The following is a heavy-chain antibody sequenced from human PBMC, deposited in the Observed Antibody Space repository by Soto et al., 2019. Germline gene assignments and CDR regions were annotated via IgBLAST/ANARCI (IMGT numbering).Heavy chain of an antibody. CDR3: AKAVRGGWFDP. CDR1: GFTFRTYG. CDR2: ISYDGSNT. J-gene: IGHJ5*02. D-gene: IGHD3-16*01. Sequence: QVQLVESGGGVVHPGRSLRLSCAASGFTFRTYGMHWVRQAPGKGLEWLVFISYDGSNTYYGDSVKGRFTVSRDNSKNMLYLQMNSLRGEDTAVYYCAKAVRGGWFDPWGQGTLVTVSS. V-gene: IGHV3-30*18.